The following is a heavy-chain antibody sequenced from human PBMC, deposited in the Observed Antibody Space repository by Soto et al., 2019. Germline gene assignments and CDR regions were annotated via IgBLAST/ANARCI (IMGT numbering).Heavy chain of an antibody. J-gene: IGHJ4*02. V-gene: IGHV4-30-4*01. Sequence: QVQLQESGPGLVKPSQTLSLTCTVSGGSISSGDYYWSWIRQPPGKVLEWIGYIYYSGSTYYNPSLKSRVTISVDTSKNQFALKLSSVTAADTAVYYCARVMVTVTMVRVYYFDYWGQGTLVTVSS. D-gene: IGHD3-10*01. CDR1: GGSISSGDYY. CDR2: IYYSGST. CDR3: ARVMVTVTMVRVYYFDY.